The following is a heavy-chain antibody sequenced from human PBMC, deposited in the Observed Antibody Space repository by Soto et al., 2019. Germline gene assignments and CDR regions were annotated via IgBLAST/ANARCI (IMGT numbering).Heavy chain of an antibody. D-gene: IGHD3-22*01. CDR1: GGSFSGYY. CDR2: INHSGST. CDR3: ARGVPMIVEAQRDAPDKYYFDS. Sequence: SETLSLTCAVYGGSFSGYYWSWIRQPPGKGLEWIGEINHSGSTNSNPSLKSRVTISVDTSKNQFSLKLNSVTAADRAVYHCARGVPMIVEAQRDAPDKYYFDSWGQGTQVTVSS. J-gene: IGHJ4*02. V-gene: IGHV4-34*01.